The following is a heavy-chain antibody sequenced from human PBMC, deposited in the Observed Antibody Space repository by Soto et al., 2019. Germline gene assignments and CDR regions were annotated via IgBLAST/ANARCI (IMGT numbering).Heavy chain of an antibody. V-gene: IGHV1-18*01. Sequence: ASVKVSCKASGYTFTSYGISWVRQAPGQGLEWMGWISAYNGNTNYAQKLQGRVTMTTDTSTSTAYMELRSLRSDDTAVYYCARSMVVIAILAFGEAESYDYWGQGTLVTVSS. CDR1: GYTFTSYG. CDR3: ARSMVVIAILAFGEAESYDY. CDR2: ISAYNGNT. J-gene: IGHJ4*02. D-gene: IGHD2-21*01.